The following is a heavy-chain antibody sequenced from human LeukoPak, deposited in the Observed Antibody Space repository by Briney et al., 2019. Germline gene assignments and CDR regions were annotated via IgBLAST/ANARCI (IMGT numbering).Heavy chain of an antibody. J-gene: IGHJ6*03. CDR1: GFTFSSYA. CDR2: ISSGSDYI. D-gene: IGHD4-11*01. CDR3: ARGGTVTTSNIEYYYYYMDV. Sequence: GGSLRLSCAASGFTFSSYAMSWVRQAPGKGLEWVSSISSGSDYIYYADSVKGRFTISRDNAKNSLYLQMNSLRAEDTAVYYCARGGTVTTSNIEYYYYYMDVWGKGTTVTVSS. V-gene: IGHV3-21*01.